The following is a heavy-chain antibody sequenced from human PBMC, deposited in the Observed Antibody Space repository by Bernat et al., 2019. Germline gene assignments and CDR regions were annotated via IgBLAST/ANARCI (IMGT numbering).Heavy chain of an antibody. CDR3: ARDRGCAFDY. V-gene: IGHV3-11*06. CDR2: ISSSSSYT. D-gene: IGHD2-8*01. CDR1: VFTFSDYY. J-gene: IGHJ4*02. Sequence: QLQLVESGGGLVKPGGSLRLSCAASVFTFSDYYMSWIRQAPGKGPEWVSYISSSSSYTNYADSVKGRFTISRDNAKNSLYMQMNSMRAEDTAVYYCARDRGCAFDYWGQGTLVTVSS.